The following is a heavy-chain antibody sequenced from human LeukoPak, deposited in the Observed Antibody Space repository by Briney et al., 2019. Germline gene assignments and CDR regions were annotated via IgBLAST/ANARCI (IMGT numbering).Heavy chain of an antibody. D-gene: IGHD5-18*01. Sequence: PGGSLRLSCATSGFTFTNYGMNWVRQAPGKGLEWVSYISSSGSTIYYADSVKGRFTISRDNAKNSLYLQMNSLRAEDTAVYYCASPEAARLQLWLKKDAFDIWGQGTMVTVSS. CDR2: ISSSGSTI. CDR3: ASPEAARLQLWLKKDAFDI. CDR1: GFTFTNYG. V-gene: IGHV3-48*04. J-gene: IGHJ3*02.